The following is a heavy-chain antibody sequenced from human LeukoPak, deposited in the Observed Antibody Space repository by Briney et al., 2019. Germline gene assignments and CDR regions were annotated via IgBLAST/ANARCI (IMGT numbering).Heavy chain of an antibody. Sequence: GGSLRLSCAASGFTFSRYGMHWVRQAPGKGLEWVAVIWYDGSNKYYADSVKGRFTISRDNSKNTLYLQMNSLRAEDTAVYYCAREPAGGVITIDYWGQGTLVTVSS. J-gene: IGHJ4*02. V-gene: IGHV3-33*01. CDR1: GFTFSRYG. CDR3: AREPAGGVITIDY. D-gene: IGHD3-10*01. CDR2: IWYDGSNK.